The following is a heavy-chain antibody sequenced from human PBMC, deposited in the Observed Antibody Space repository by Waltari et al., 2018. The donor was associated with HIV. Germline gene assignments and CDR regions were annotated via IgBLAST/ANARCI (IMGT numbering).Heavy chain of an antibody. J-gene: IGHJ4*02. Sequence: QVQLQESGPGLVKPSETLSLTCAVSGYSISSGYYWGWIRQPTGKGLEWIGSIYHSGITYYNPSLKSRVTISVDTSKTQFSLKLSSVTAADTAVYYCARVYGYSGSYPGAPDDYWGQGTLVTVSS. CDR2: IYHSGIT. CDR3: ARVYGYSGSYPGAPDDY. V-gene: IGHV4-38-2*01. CDR1: GYSISSGYY. D-gene: IGHD1-26*01.